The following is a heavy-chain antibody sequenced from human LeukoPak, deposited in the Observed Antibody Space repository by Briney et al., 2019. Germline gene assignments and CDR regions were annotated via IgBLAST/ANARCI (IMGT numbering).Heavy chain of an antibody. V-gene: IGHV3-7*01. D-gene: IGHD4-23*01. Sequence: GGSLRLSCTASGYSFSSYWMTWVRQAPGKGLEWVANINQDGTETYYVDSVEGRFTLSRDNAKNSVYLQMNSLRVDDTAVYFCARRLRWQQEYYFDYWGQGTLVTVSS. CDR3: ARRLRWQQEYYFDY. J-gene: IGHJ4*02. CDR1: GYSFSSYW. CDR2: INQDGTET.